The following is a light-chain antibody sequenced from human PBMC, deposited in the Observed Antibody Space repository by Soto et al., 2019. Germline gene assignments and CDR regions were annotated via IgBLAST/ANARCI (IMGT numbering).Light chain of an antibody. V-gene: IGLV3-25*03. CDR3: QSADSSGTYYVV. Sequence: SYELTQPPSVSVSPGQTARITCSGDALPKQYAYWYQQKPRQAPVLVIYKDSERPSGIPERFSGSSSGTTVTLTISGVQAEDEADYYCQSADSSGTYYVVFGGGTKLTVL. CDR1: ALPKQY. J-gene: IGLJ2*01. CDR2: KDS.